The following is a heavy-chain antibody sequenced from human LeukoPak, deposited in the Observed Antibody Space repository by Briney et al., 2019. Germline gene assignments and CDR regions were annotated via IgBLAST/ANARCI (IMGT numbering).Heavy chain of an antibody. J-gene: IGHJ3*02. D-gene: IGHD2-15*01. CDR2: FRHDGSNK. CDR1: GFTFSSYG. CDR3: AKGCCSGGSCCFDI. Sequence: PGDSMRLSCAVSGFTFSSYGMHWVRQAPGKGLEWVAFFRHDGSNKYYADSLKGRFTITKDNSKNTVYLQMNSLRAEDTAVYYCAKGCCSGGSCCFDIWGQGTMVTVSS. V-gene: IGHV3-30*02.